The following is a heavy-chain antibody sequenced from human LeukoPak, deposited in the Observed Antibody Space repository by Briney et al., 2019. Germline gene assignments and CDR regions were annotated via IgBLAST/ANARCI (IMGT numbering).Heavy chain of an antibody. D-gene: IGHD6-19*01. CDR1: GGSISSGGYY. V-gene: IGHV4-31*03. J-gene: IGHJ4*02. CDR3: ARDLLGSGWYGY. Sequence: TLSLTCTVSGGSISSGGYYWSWIRQHPGKGLEWIGYIYYSGSTYYNPSLKSRVTISVDTSKNQFSLKLSSVTAADTAVYYCARDLLGSGWYGYWGQGTLVTVSS. CDR2: IYYSGST.